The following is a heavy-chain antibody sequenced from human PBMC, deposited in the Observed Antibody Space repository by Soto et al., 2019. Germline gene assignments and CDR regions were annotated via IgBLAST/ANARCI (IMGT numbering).Heavy chain of an antibody. Sequence: PSQTLSLACVISGDSVSTSTASWSWIRQSPSRGLEWLGRTLYRSKWYNEYAVSVKSRITFNSDTSKNQISLQLNSVTPEDTAVYSCARGTALLGVWGQGTTVTVSS. J-gene: IGHJ6*02. CDR3: ARGTALLGV. V-gene: IGHV6-1*01. D-gene: IGHD5-18*01. CDR1: GDSVSTSTAS. CDR2: TLYRSKWYN.